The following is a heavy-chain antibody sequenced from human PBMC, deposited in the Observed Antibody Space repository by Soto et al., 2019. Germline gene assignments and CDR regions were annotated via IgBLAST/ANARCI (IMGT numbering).Heavy chain of an antibody. V-gene: IGHV4-59*01. D-gene: IGHD4-17*01. CDR2: IYYSGST. J-gene: IGHJ4*02. CDR1: GGSISSYY. Sequence: QVQLQESGPGLVKPSETLSLTCTVSGGSISSYYWSWIRQPPGKGVEWIGYIYYSGSTNYNPSLKSRVTISVDTSKNQFSLKLSSVTAADTAVYYCARGTQYDYGGNSDYFDYWGQGTLVTVSS. CDR3: ARGTQYDYGGNSDYFDY.